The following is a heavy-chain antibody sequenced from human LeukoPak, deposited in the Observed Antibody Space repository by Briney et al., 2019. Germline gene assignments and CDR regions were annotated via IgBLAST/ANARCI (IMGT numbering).Heavy chain of an antibody. V-gene: IGHV3-30-3*01. CDR3: ARERPVGASYYFDY. CDR1: GFTFSSYA. D-gene: IGHD1-26*01. CDR2: ISYDGSNK. J-gene: IGHJ4*02. Sequence: GGSLRLSCAASGFTFSSYAMHWVRQAPGKGLEWVAVISYDGSNKYYADSVKGRFTISRDNSKNTLYLQMNSLRAEDTAVYYCARERPVGASYYFDYWGQGTLVTVSS.